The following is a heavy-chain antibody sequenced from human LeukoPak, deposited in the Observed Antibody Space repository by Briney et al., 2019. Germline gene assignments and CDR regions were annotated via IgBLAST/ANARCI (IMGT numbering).Heavy chain of an antibody. Sequence: MASETLSLTCTVSGGSISSYYWSWIRQPPGKGLEWIGYIYYSGSTYYNPSLKSRVTISVDTSKNQFSLKLSSVTAADTAVYYCARQGPGYCSSTSCSYNFDYWGQGTLVTVSS. J-gene: IGHJ4*02. CDR1: GGSISSYY. CDR3: ARQGPGYCSSTSCSYNFDY. V-gene: IGHV4-30-4*08. CDR2: IYYSGST. D-gene: IGHD2-2*01.